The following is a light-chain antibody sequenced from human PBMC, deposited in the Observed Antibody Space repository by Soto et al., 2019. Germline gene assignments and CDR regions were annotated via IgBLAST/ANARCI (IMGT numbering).Light chain of an antibody. J-gene: IGLJ1*01. CDR2: GNS. CDR3: QSYDSSLSADYV. Sequence: QSALTQPPSVSGAPGQRVTISCTGGSSNIGAGYDVHWYQQLPGTAPKLLIYGNSNRPSGVPDRFSGSKSGTSASLAITGLQAEDEADYYCQSYDSSLSADYVFGTGTKVTVL. CDR1: SSNIGAGYD. V-gene: IGLV1-40*01.